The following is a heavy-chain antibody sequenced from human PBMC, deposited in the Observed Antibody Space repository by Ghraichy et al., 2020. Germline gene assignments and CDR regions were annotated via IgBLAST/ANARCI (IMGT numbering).Heavy chain of an antibody. Sequence: GGSLRLSCAASGFTFSIYSMNWVRHAPGKGLEWVSSISSSSSHIYYADSVKGRFTISRDNAKNSLYLQMNSLRAEDTAVYYCARESVDYGVWMYYFDYWGQGNLVIV. V-gene: IGHV3-21*01. CDR3: ARESVDYGVWMYYFDY. CDR1: GFTFSIYS. D-gene: IGHD4-17*01. J-gene: IGHJ4*02. CDR2: ISSSSSHI.